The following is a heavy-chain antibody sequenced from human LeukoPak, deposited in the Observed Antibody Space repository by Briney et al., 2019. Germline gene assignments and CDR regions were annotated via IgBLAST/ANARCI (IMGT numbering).Heavy chain of an antibody. J-gene: IGHJ4*02. Sequence: SETLSLTCTVSGGSMSSHDGSWIRQPPGKGLEWIGYIYYSGTTNYNPSLKSRVTISVDTSKNQFSLKLNPVTAADTAVYYCARLGIAAAAYFDYWGQGNLVTVSS. CDR1: GGSMSSHD. CDR3: ARLGIAAAAYFDY. CDR2: IYYSGTT. V-gene: IGHV4-59*08. D-gene: IGHD6-13*01.